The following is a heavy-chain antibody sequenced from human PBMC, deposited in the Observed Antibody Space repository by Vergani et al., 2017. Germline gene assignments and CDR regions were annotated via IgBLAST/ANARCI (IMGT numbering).Heavy chain of an antibody. CDR1: GFSFNSYW. CDR2: IKSDGSIT. Sequence: EVQLVESGGGLVKPGGSLRLSCSASGFSFNSYWMHWVRQVPGKGLLWVSRIKSDGSITAYADSVKGRFTISRDNAQNTLYLQMNSLRVEDTAVYYCARDGWELLDYFYYMDVWGKGTTVTVSS. D-gene: IGHD1-26*01. J-gene: IGHJ6*03. CDR3: ARDGWELLDYFYYMDV. V-gene: IGHV3-74*03.